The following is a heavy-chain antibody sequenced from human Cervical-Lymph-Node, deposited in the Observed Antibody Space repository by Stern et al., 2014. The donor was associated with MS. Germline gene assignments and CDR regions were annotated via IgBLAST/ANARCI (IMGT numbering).Heavy chain of an antibody. Sequence: EVQLEESGGGLVQPGGSLRLSCAASGISFSSYAMSWVRQAPGKGLEWVSVISASGGTTLYADSVKGRFTMSRDNSKNTLDLQMNSLRVEDTALYYCAQVNGSSWYYFEYWGQGTLVTVSS. D-gene: IGHD6-13*01. CDR2: ISASGGTT. CDR1: GISFSSYA. V-gene: IGHV3-23*04. J-gene: IGHJ4*02. CDR3: AQVNGSSWYYFEY.